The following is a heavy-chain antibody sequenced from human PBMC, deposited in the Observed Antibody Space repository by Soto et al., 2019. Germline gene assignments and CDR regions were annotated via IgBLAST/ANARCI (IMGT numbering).Heavy chain of an antibody. Sequence: EVQLVETGGGLIQPGGSLRLSCAASGFTVSSNYMSWVRQAPGKGLEWGSVIYSGGSTYYADSVKGRFTISRDNSKNTLYLQMNSLRAEDTAVYYCASRGYSSSWYGGRERNKYYFDYWGQGTLVTVSS. V-gene: IGHV3-53*02. CDR2: IYSGGST. D-gene: IGHD6-13*01. CDR3: ASRGYSSSWYGGRERNKYYFDY. J-gene: IGHJ4*02. CDR1: GFTVSSNY.